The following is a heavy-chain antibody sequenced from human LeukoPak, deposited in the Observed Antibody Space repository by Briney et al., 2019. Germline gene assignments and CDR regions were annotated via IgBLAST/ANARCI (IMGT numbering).Heavy chain of an antibody. CDR3: AKEGSNGDFDY. CDR1: GFTFSSYD. J-gene: IGHJ4*02. Sequence: GGSLRLSCAASGFTFSSYDMHWVRQAPGKGLEWVTVISYDGSNKYYGDSVKGRFTISRDNSKNTLYLKMNSLRAEDTAVYYCAKEGSNGDFDYWGQGTLVTVSS. V-gene: IGHV3-30*18. CDR2: ISYDGSNK. D-gene: IGHD1-26*01.